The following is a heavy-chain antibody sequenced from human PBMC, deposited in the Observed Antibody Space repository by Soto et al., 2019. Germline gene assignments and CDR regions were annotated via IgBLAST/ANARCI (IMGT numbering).Heavy chain of an antibody. D-gene: IGHD4-17*01. Sequence: GGSLRLSCAASGFTFSSYAMSWVRQAPGKGLEWVSAISGSGGSTYYADSVKGRFTSSRDNSKNTLYLQMNSLRAEDTAVYYCAKDGPGDDYGDYGGYYYYMDVWGKGTTVTVSS. CDR2: ISGSGGST. CDR1: GFTFSSYA. J-gene: IGHJ6*03. V-gene: IGHV3-23*01. CDR3: AKDGPGDDYGDYGGYYYYMDV.